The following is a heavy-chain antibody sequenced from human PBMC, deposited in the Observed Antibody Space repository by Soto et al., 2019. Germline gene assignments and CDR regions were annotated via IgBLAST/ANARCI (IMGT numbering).Heavy chain of an antibody. CDR3: AGGGLQDNWFDP. Sequence: GGSLRLSCAASGFTFSSYAMHWVRQAPGKGLEWVAVISYDGSNKYYADSVKGRFTISRDNSKNTLYLQMNSLRAEDTAVYYCAGGGLQDNWFDPWGQGTLVTVSS. J-gene: IGHJ5*02. D-gene: IGHD4-4*01. CDR1: GFTFSSYA. V-gene: IGHV3-30-3*01. CDR2: ISYDGSNK.